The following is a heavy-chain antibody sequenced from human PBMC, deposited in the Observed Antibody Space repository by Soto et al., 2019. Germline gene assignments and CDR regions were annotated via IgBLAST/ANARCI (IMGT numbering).Heavy chain of an antibody. CDR2: ISSSSSYI. CDR3: ARVPSGSYAFDI. V-gene: IGHV3-21*01. Sequence: PGGSLRLSCAASGFTFSSYSMNWVRQAPGKGLEWVSSISSSSSYIYYADSVKGRFTISRDNAKNSLYLQMNSLRAEDTAVYYCARVPSGSYAFDIWGQGTMVTVSS. D-gene: IGHD3-10*01. J-gene: IGHJ3*02. CDR1: GFTFSSYS.